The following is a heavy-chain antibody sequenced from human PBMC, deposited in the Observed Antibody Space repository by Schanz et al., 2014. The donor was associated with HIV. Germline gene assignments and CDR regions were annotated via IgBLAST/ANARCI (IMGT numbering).Heavy chain of an antibody. CDR1: GYSFTSYD. J-gene: IGHJ1*01. CDR3: ARGNLAWCGGGSCYTRFQFFQV. Sequence: QVQLVQSGAEVQKPGASVKVSCKASGYSFTSYDINWVRQATGQGLEWMGWVNPKSGNTGYAQKFQGRVSMTRHSSISTAYMELSSLRSEDTAMSSCARGNLAWCGGGSCYTRFQFFQVWGQGTLITVSS. V-gene: IGHV1-8*02. D-gene: IGHD2-15*01. CDR2: VNPKSGNT.